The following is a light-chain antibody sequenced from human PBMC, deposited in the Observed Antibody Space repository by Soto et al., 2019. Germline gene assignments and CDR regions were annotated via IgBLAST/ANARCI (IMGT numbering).Light chain of an antibody. CDR2: GAS. Sequence: DIQVTQSPSSVSASVGDRVTMTCRAIQDIAGYLAWYQHKPGRTTELLIHGASRLQSGVPARFSGSGSGTDFTLSINSLRPEDLATYYCQQAYSFPITFGQGTRLEIK. CDR1: QDIAGY. V-gene: IGKV1D-12*01. CDR3: QQAYSFPIT. J-gene: IGKJ5*01.